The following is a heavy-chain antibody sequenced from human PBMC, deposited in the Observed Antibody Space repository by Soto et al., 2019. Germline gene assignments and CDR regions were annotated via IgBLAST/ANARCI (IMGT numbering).Heavy chain of an antibody. D-gene: IGHD3-22*01. V-gene: IGHV4-34*01. CDR2: IYHSGST. CDR1: GGSFSGYY. CDR3: ARGHESSGYYPTYYFDY. Sequence: QVQLQQWGAGLLKPSETLSLTCAVYGGSFSGYYWSWIRQSPGKGLEWIGEIYHSGSTNYNPSLKRRVPISEDTSKNHGSLTLSSVTAANPAVYYYARGHESSGYYPTYYFDYWVQGTLVTASS. J-gene: IGHJ4*02.